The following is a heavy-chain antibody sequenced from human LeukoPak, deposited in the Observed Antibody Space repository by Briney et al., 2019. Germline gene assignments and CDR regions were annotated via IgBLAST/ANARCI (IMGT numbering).Heavy chain of an antibody. J-gene: IGHJ4*02. CDR3: ARGSGTYATYFDY. Sequence: PGGSLRLSCAASGFTFSSYAMSWVRQAPGKGLEWVSAISGSGGSTYYADSVKGRFTISRDNAKNSLYLQMNSLRAEDTAVYYCARGSGTYATYFDYWGQGTLVTVSS. V-gene: IGHV3-23*01. D-gene: IGHD1-26*01. CDR1: GFTFSSYA. CDR2: ISGSGGST.